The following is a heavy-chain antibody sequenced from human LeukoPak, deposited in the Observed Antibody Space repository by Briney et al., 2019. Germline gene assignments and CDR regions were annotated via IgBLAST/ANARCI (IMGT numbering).Heavy chain of an antibody. V-gene: IGHV1-69*06. J-gene: IGHJ3*02. Sequence: GASVKVSCKASGGTFSSYAISWVRQAPGQGLEWMGRIIPIFGTANYAQKFQGRVTITADKSTSTAYMELSSLRSEDTAVYYCASLYFDWPSGAFDIWGQGTMATVSS. CDR1: GGTFSSYA. CDR2: IIPIFGTA. CDR3: ASLYFDWPSGAFDI. D-gene: IGHD3-9*01.